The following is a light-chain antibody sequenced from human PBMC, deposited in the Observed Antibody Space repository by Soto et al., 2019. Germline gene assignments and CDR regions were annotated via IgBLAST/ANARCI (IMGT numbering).Light chain of an antibody. J-gene: IGLJ1*01. CDR2: GNN. V-gene: IGLV1-40*01. Sequence: QAVVTQPPSVSGDPGQRVTISCTGSSSNIGAGYDVHWYQQLPGTAPKLLIYGNNNRPSGVPDRFSGSKSGTSASLAITGLQAEDEADYYCQSYDSSLSGSYVFGTGTKLTVL. CDR3: QSYDSSLSGSYV. CDR1: SSNIGAGYD.